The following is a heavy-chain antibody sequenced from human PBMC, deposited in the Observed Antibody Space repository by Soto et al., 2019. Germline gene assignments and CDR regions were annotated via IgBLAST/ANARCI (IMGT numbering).Heavy chain of an antibody. V-gene: IGHV4-61*01. J-gene: IGHJ6*02. CDR3: ARDNMVRGVIPYGMDV. CDR1: GGSVSSGSYY. D-gene: IGHD3-10*01. Sequence: SETLSLTCTVSGGSVSSGSYYWSWIRQPPGKGLEWIGYIYYSGSTNYNPSLKSRVTISVDTSKNQFSLRLSSVTAADTAVYYCARDNMVRGVIPYGMDVWGQGTTVTVSS. CDR2: IYYSGST.